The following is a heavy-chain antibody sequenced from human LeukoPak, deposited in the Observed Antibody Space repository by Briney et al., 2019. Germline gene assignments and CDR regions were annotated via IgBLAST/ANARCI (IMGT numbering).Heavy chain of an antibody. CDR3: ARDDDSSGLYFDY. D-gene: IGHD3-22*01. J-gene: IGHJ4*02. CDR1: AFTFSTFS. CDR2: ISSSSSYI. Sequence: GGSLRLSCAASAFTFSTFSMNWVRPAPGKGMEWVSFISSSSSYIYYADSVKGRFTICRDNAKNSLYLQMNSLRADDTAVYYCARDDDSSGLYFDYWGQGTLVTGSS. V-gene: IGHV3-21*01.